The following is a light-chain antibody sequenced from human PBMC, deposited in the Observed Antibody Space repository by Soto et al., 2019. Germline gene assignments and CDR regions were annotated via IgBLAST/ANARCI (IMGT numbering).Light chain of an antibody. J-gene: IGLJ3*02. CDR1: ISDVGSYDL. Sequence: QSALTQPGSVSGSPGQSITISCTGTISDVGSYDLVSWYQQHPGKAPKLMIYEGSKRPSGVSSRFSGSKSGNTASLTISGLQAEDEADYYCCSYAGSSTSWVFGGGTKLTVL. V-gene: IGLV2-23*01. CDR3: CSYAGSSTSWV. CDR2: EGS.